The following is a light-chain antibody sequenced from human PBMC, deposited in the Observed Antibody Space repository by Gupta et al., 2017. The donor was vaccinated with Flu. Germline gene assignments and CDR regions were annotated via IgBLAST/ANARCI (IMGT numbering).Light chain of an antibody. V-gene: IGKV1-5*03. J-gene: IGKJ1*01. CDR3: QQYHGSWT. CDR2: KAS. CDR1: QNIFTW. Sequence: DIQMTQSPSSLSASIGDRVTITCRASQNIFTWLAWYQRKPGKVPKLLIYKASRLKSGVPSRFSGSGSGTEFTLTISSLQPDDSATYYCQQYHGSWTSGQGTKVEIQ.